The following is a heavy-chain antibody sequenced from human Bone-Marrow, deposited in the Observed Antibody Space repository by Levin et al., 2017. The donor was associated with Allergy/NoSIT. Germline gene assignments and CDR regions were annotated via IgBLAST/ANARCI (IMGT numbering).Heavy chain of an antibody. J-gene: IGHJ5*02. V-gene: IGHV4-61*02. CDR2: MFAGGAA. CDR3: ARDETFNSWHTGWFDP. CDR1: GASINNTNHY. Sequence: SDTLSLTCTVSGASINNTNHYWSWIRQPAGKGLEWIGRMFAGGAATYNRSLRSRVTIPIDTSKNQFSLKLTSVTAADTAVYYCARDETFNSWHTGWFDPWGQGTLVTVSS. D-gene: IGHD6-13*01.